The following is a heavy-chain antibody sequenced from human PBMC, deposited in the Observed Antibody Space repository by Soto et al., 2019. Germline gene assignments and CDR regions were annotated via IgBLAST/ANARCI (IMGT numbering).Heavy chain of an antibody. CDR3: ARELSRGDAFDI. D-gene: IGHD3-10*01. CDR1: GFTFSSYW. Sequence: GGSLRLSCAASGFTFSSYWMHWVRQAPGKGLVWVSRITSDGSSKSYADSVKGRFTISRDNSKNTLYLQMNSLRAEDTAVYYCARELSRGDAFDIWGQGTMVTVSS. CDR2: ITSDGSSK. V-gene: IGHV3-74*01. J-gene: IGHJ3*02.